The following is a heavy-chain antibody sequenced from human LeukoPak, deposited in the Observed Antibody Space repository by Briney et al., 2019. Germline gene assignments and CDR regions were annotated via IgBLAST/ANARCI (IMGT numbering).Heavy chain of an antibody. J-gene: IGHJ4*02. D-gene: IGHD3-22*01. CDR1: GYTFTGYY. V-gene: IGHV1-2*02. CDR3: AREEVLRWYYYDSSGYSN. Sequence: GASVKVSCKASGYTFTGYYMHWVRQAPGQGLEWMGWINPNSGGTNYAQKFQGRVTMTRDTSISTAYMELSRLRSDDTAVYYCAREEVLRWYYYDSSGYSNWGQGTLVTVSS. CDR2: INPNSGGT.